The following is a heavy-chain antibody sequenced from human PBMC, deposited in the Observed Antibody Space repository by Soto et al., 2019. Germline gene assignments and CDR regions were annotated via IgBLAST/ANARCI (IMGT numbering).Heavy chain of an antibody. D-gene: IGHD3-9*01. J-gene: IGHJ5*02. CDR1: GFTFSSYG. CDR3: AGGPYYDILTGYLGP. V-gene: IGHV3-33*08. Sequence: PGGSLRLSCAASGFTFSSYGMHWVRQAPGKGLEWVAVIWYDGSNKYYADSVKGRFTISRDDSKNTLYLQMNSLRAEVTAVYFFAGGPYYDILTGYLGPWGQGTLVTVSS. CDR2: IWYDGSNK.